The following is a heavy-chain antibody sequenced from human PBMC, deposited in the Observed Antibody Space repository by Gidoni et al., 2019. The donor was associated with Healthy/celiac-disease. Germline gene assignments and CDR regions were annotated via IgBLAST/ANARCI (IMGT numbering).Heavy chain of an antibody. V-gene: IGHV1-69*19. J-gene: IGHJ4*02. Sequence: QVQLVQSGAELKKPGSSVKVSCKASGGTFSSYAIRWVRQAPGQGLEWMGGIIPIFGTANYAQKFQGRVTITADESTSTAYMELSSLRSEDTAVYYCASPGGGSPHLKDLDYWGQGTLVTVSS. CDR3: ASPGGGSPHLKDLDY. D-gene: IGHD6-25*01. CDR1: GGTFSSYA. CDR2: IIPIFGTA.